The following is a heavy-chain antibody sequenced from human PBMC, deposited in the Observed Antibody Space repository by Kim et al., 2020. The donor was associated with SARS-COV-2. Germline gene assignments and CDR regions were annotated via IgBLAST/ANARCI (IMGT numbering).Heavy chain of an antibody. CDR3: AREIQYDYVWGSYRTNDAFDI. J-gene: IGHJ3*02. V-gene: IGHV1-69*13. D-gene: IGHD3-16*02. CDR1: GGTFSSYA. Sequence: SVKVSCKASGGTFSSYAISWVRQAPGQGLEWMGGIIPIFGTANYAQKFQGRVTITADESTSTAYMELSSLRSEDTAVYYCAREIQYDYVWGSYRTNDAFDIWGQGTMVTVSS. CDR2: IIPIFGTA.